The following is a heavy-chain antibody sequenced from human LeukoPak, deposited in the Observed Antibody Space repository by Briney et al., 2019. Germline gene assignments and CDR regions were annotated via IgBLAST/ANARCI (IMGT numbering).Heavy chain of an antibody. D-gene: IGHD1-7*01. J-gene: IGHJ4*02. CDR1: GFTFSDYY. Sequence: GGSLRLSCAASGFTFSDYYMSWIRQAPGKGLEWVSYISSSSSYTNYADSVKGRFTISRDNAKNSPYLQMNSLRAEDTAVYYCARGFNWNYGRFDFWGQGTLVTVSS. V-gene: IGHV3-11*05. CDR2: ISSSSSYT. CDR3: ARGFNWNYGRFDF.